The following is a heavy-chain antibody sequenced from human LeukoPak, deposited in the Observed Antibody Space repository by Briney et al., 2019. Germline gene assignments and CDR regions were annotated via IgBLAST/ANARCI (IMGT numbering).Heavy chain of an antibody. D-gene: IGHD3-22*01. Sequence: SETLSLTCTVSGGSISSSSYYWGWIRQPPGKGLEWIGSIYYSGSTYYNPSLKSRVTISVDTSKNQFSLKLSSVTAADTAVYYCAREDYDSSGSAFDYWGQGTLVTVSS. J-gene: IGHJ4*02. CDR1: GGSISSSSYY. V-gene: IGHV4-39*07. CDR3: AREDYDSSGSAFDY. CDR2: IYYSGST.